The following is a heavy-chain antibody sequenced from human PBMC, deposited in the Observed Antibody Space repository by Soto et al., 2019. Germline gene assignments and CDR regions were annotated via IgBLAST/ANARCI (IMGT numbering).Heavy chain of an antibody. CDR1: GYTFTSLD. D-gene: IGHD2-15*01. Sequence: ASVKVSCKASGYTFTSLDINWGRQATGQGLEWTGWMNPNSGSTGSAQKFQGRVAMTRDTSINTAYMELSSLRSDDTAVYYCARGRGYSDGIDYWGQGTLVTVSS. CDR2: MNPNSGST. V-gene: IGHV1-8*01. J-gene: IGHJ4*02. CDR3: ARGRGYSDGIDY.